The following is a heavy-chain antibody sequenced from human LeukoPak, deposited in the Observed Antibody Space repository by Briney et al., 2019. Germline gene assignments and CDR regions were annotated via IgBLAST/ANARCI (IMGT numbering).Heavy chain of an antibody. V-gene: IGHV3-30*02. Sequence: PGGSLRLYCAASGFTFNSYGMHWVRQAPGKGLEWGAFIRYDGSNKYSADSVKGRFTISRDNSKNTLYLQMNSLRAEDTAVYYCAKDFESYTSDSFHIWGQGTMVTVSS. CDR2: IRYDGSNK. CDR1: GFTFNSYG. D-gene: IGHD1-26*01. CDR3: AKDFESYTSDSFHI. J-gene: IGHJ3*02.